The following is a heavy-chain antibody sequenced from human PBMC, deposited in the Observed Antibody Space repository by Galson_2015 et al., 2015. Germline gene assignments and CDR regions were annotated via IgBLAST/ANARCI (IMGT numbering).Heavy chain of an antibody. CDR1: GFTFSDYY. V-gene: IGHV3-11*01. CDR2: ISSSGSTI. D-gene: IGHD6-13*01. J-gene: IGHJ3*02. Sequence: SLRLSCAASGFTFSDYYMSWIRQAPGKGLEWVSYISSSGSTIYYAGSVKGRFTISRDNAKNALYLQMNSLRAEDTAVYYCAKCIAAAGPRGRCAFDIWGQGTMVTVSS. CDR3: AKCIAAAGPRGRCAFDI.